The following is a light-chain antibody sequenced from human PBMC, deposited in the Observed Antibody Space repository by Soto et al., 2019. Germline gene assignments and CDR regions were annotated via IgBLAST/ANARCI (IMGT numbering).Light chain of an antibody. CDR3: MQALRAPWT. CDR1: QSLLHSNGYNY. V-gene: IGKV2-28*01. CDR2: LTS. J-gene: IGKJ1*01. Sequence: DIVMTQSPLSLPVTPGEPASISCRSSQSLLHSNGYNYLGWYLQKPGQSPQLPISLTSNRASGVPDRLSGSGSGGAFTLNISRVETGDLGVDDGMQALRAPWTFGQGTTVLSK.